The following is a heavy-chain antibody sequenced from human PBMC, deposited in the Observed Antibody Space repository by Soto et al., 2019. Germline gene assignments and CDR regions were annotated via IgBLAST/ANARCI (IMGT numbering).Heavy chain of an antibody. V-gene: IGHV4-59*12. CDR1: GVSISSYY. J-gene: IGHJ5*02. CDR2: IYHTGST. CDR3: TRDTYIPPTT. Sequence: PSETLSLTCTVSGVSISSYYWSWVRQPPGKGLEWIGEIYHTGSTYYNPSLKSRVTISVDKSKNQLSLKLSSVTAADTAVYYCTRDTYIPPTTWGQGTLVTVSS. D-gene: IGHD2-2*01.